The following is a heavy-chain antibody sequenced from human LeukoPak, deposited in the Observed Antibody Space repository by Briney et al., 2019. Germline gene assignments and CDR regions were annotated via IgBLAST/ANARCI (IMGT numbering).Heavy chain of an antibody. V-gene: IGHV3-33*01. CDR1: GFTFSSYG. J-gene: IGHJ4*02. D-gene: IGHD1-26*01. Sequence: PGRSLRLSCAASGFTFSSYGMHWVRQAPGKGLERVAVIWYDGSNRYYADSVKGRFTISRDNSKSTLYLQMNSLRAEDTAVYYCARGSGNYYVRFDYWGQGTLVTVSS. CDR3: ARGSGNYYVRFDY. CDR2: IWYDGSNR.